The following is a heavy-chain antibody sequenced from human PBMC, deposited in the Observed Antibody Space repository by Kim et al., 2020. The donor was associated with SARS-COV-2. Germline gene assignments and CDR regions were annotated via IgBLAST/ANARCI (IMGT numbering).Heavy chain of an antibody. D-gene: IGHD3-10*01. CDR3: AKGSGSYLYYYMDV. J-gene: IGHJ6*03. CDR2: INWNSRVI. Sequence: GGSLRLSCAASGFTFGDYAMHWVRQAPGKGLEWVSGINWNSRVIGYADSVKGRFTISRDNAKNSLYLQMNSLSTEDTAFYYCAKGSGSYLYYYMDVWGQGTTVTVSS. CDR1: GFTFGDYA. V-gene: IGHV3-9*01.